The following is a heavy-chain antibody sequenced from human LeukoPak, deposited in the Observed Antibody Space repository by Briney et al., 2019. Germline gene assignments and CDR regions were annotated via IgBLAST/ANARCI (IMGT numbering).Heavy chain of an antibody. V-gene: IGHV3-23*01. J-gene: IGHJ4*02. Sequence: PGGSLRISCAASGFTFNSYAMSWVRQAPGKGLEWVSAISGSGSSTYYADSVKGRFTISRDNSKNTLYLQMNSLRAEDTAVYYCARSSRPPLDIVVVSAALYYWGQGDLVTVSS. CDR2: ISGSGSST. D-gene: IGHD2-2*03. CDR3: ARSSRPPLDIVVVSAALYY. CDR1: GFTFNSYA.